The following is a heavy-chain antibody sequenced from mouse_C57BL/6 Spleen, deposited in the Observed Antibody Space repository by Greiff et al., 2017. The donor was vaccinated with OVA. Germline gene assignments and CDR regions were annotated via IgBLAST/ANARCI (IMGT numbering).Heavy chain of an antibody. D-gene: IGHD2-4*01. Sequence: QVQLQQPGAELVKPGASVKVSCKASGYTFTSYWMHWVQQRPGQGLEWIGRIHPSDSDTNYNQKFKGKATLTVDKSSSQAYMQLSSLTSEGAAVYYCANEYDRGLDYWGQGTTLTVSS. CDR2: IHPSDSDT. V-gene: IGHV1-74*01. CDR1: GYTFTSYW. J-gene: IGHJ2*01. CDR3: ANEYDRGLDY.